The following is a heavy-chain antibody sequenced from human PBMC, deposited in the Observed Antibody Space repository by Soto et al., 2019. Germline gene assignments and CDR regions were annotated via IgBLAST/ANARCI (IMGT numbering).Heavy chain of an antibody. CDR2: IYYTGST. CDR3: ARANWYSEY. Sequence: QVHLQESGPGLVKPSETLSLTCTVSGGSINNHYWSWIRQPPGKGLEWIGYIYYTGSTNYNPSLKSRVTMSVETSKNQCSLNLTSLTAADTAIYYCARANWYSEYWGQGTLVTVSS. V-gene: IGHV4-59*11. D-gene: IGHD7-27*01. CDR1: GGSINNHY. J-gene: IGHJ4*02.